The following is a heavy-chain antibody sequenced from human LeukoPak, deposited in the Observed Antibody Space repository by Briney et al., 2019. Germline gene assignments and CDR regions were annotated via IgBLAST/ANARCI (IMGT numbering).Heavy chain of an antibody. D-gene: IGHD3-9*01. CDR1: GYTFTSYG. J-gene: IGHJ6*03. V-gene: IGHV1-18*01. Sequence: ASVKVSCKASGYTFTSYGISWVRQAPGQGLEWMGWISAYNGNTNYAQKLQGRVTMTADTSTSTAYMELRSLRSDDTAVYYCAREVSEYYDILTGYYPYYYYYYMDVRGKGTTVTVSS. CDR2: ISAYNGNT. CDR3: AREVSEYYDILTGYYPYYYYYYMDV.